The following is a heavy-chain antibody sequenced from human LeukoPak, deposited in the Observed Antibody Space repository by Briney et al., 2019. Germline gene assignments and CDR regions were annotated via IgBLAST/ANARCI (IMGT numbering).Heavy chain of an antibody. CDR3: ARHLPYSSSWYLDY. D-gene: IGHD6-13*01. J-gene: IGHJ4*02. CDR2: IYPGDSDT. V-gene: IGHV5-51*01. CDR1: GYSFTSYW. Sequence: GESMKISCKVSGYSFTSYWIGWVRQMPGKGLEWMGIIYPGDSDTRYSPSFQGQVTISADKSISTAYLQWSSLKASDTAMYYCARHLPYSSSWYLDYWGQGTLVTVSS.